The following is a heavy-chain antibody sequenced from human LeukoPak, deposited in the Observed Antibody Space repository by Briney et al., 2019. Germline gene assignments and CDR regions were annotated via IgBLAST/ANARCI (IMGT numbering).Heavy chain of an antibody. CDR1: GYTFTSYY. Sequence: ASVKVSCKASGYTFTSYYMHWVRQAPGQGLEWMGIINPSGGSTSYAQKFQGRVTMTRDMSTSTVYMELSSLRSEDTAVYYCARDRPDRGSYFGYYYYYYYMDVWGKGTTVTISS. CDR2: INPSGGST. CDR3: ARDRPDRGSYFGYYYYYYYMDV. J-gene: IGHJ6*03. V-gene: IGHV1-46*01. D-gene: IGHD1-26*01.